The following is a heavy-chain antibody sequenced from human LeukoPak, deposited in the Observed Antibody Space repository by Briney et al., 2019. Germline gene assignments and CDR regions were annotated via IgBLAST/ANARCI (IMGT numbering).Heavy chain of an antibody. CDR2: ISGSGGST. V-gene: IGHV3-23*01. Sequence: GGSLRLSCAASGFTFSSYAMSWVRQAPGKGLEGVSAISGSGGSTYYADSVKGRFTISRDNSKNTLYLQMNSLRAEDTAVYYCAKDHFRGYSYGSWGQGTLVTVSS. CDR3: AKDHFRGYSYGS. D-gene: IGHD5-18*01. CDR1: GFTFSSYA. J-gene: IGHJ5*02.